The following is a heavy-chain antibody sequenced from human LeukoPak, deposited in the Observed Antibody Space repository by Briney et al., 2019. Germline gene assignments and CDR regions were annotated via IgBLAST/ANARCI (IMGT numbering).Heavy chain of an antibody. V-gene: IGHV3-7*03. CDR2: IKQDGSEQ. CDR1: RFTFSKYW. CDR3: ARGEMATIYYFDY. D-gene: IGHD5-24*01. J-gene: IGHJ4*02. Sequence: GGSLRLSCEASRFTFSKYWMSWVRQAPGKGLEWVANIKQDGSEQNYVDSVKGRFTISRDNAKDSLYLQMNSLRAEDTALYYCARGEMATIYYFDYWGQGTLVTVSS.